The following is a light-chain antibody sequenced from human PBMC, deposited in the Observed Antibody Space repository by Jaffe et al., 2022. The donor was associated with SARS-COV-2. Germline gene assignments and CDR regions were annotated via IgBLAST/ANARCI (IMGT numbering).Light chain of an antibody. CDR3: CSYAGSNAFI. CDR1: SSDVGGYNL. Sequence: QSALTQPASVSGSPGQSITISCTGTSSDVGGYNLVSWYQHHPGKAPKLMIYEVTKRPSGVSNRFSGSKSGNTASLTISGLQAEDEADYYCCSYAGSNAFIFGGGTKLTVL. CDR2: EVT. J-gene: IGLJ2*01. V-gene: IGLV2-23*02.